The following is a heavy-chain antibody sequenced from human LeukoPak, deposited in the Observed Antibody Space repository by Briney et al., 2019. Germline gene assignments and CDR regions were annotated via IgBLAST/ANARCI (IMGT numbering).Heavy chain of an antibody. J-gene: IGHJ4*02. CDR3: ARSLWPEDY. Sequence: PGGSLRLSCAASGFTFSSYWMSWVRQAPGKGLEWVANIKQDGSEKNYVDSVEGRFTISRDNAKTSLYLQMNSLRAEDTAVYYCARSLWPEDYWGQGTLVTVSS. CDR1: GFTFSSYW. V-gene: IGHV3-7*01. D-gene: IGHD5-18*01. CDR2: IKQDGSEK.